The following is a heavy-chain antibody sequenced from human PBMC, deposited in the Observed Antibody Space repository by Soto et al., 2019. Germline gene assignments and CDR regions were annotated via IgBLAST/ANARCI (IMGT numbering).Heavy chain of an antibody. D-gene: IGHD4-17*01. Sequence: GGSLRLSCAASGFTFSSYWMHWVRQAPGKGLVWVSRINSDGSSTSYADSVKGRFTISRDNAKNTLYLQMNSLRAEDTAVYYCARPLIPSYGDYFDRRWGQGTLVTVSS. CDR2: INSDGSST. CDR1: GFTFSSYW. V-gene: IGHV3-74*01. J-gene: IGHJ4*02. CDR3: ARPLIPSYGDYFDRR.